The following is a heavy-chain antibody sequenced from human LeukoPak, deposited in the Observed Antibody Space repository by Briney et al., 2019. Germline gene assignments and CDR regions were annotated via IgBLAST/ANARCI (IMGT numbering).Heavy chain of an antibody. CDR1: GGSISSGGYY. CDR3: ARVTVVVPAATNWFDP. D-gene: IGHD2-2*01. V-gene: IGHV4-31*03. Sequence: SETLSLTCTVSGGSISSGGYYWSWIRQHPGKGLEWIGYIYYSGSTYYNPSLKSRVTISVDTSKNQFPLKLSSVTAADTAVYYCARVTVVVPAATNWFDPWGQGALVTVSS. CDR2: IYYSGST. J-gene: IGHJ5*02.